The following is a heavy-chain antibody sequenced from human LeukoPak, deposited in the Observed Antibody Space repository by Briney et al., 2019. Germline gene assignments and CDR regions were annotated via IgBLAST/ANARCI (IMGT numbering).Heavy chain of an antibody. V-gene: IGHV3-30*02. CDR2: IRYDGSNK. CDR3: AKGRYHLATVTLLDY. D-gene: IGHD4-17*01. J-gene: IGHJ4*02. Sequence: PGGSLRLSCAASGFTFSSYGMHWVRQAPGKGLEWVAFIRYDGSNKYYADSVKGRLTISRDNSKNTLYLQMNSLRAEDTAVYYCAKGRYHLATVTLLDYWGQGTLVTVSS. CDR1: GFTFSSYG.